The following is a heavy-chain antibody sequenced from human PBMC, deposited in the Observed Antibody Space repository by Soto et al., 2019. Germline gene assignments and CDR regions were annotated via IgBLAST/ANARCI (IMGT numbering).Heavy chain of an antibody. CDR3: TTYSTPTFCDGCPCYSEQTEIHDS. CDR2: IKSTSVGGTT. D-gene: IGHD2-15*01. CDR1: GFSFSNVW. V-gene: IGHV3-15*01. Sequence: GGSLRLSCAASGFSFSNVWMSWVRQAPGKGLEWVGHIKSTSVGGTTDYTAPVKDRFTISRDDSKDTLYLQMNSLKTEDTAVYYCTTYSTPTFCDGCPCYSEQTEIHDSWGQGILVNVSS. J-gene: IGHJ4*02.